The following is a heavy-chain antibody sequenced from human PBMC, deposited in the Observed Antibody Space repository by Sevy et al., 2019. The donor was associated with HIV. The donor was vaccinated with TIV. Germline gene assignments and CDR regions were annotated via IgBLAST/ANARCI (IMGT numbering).Heavy chain of an antibody. CDR1: GYSFSSYA. Sequence: GGSLRLSCVVSGYSFSSYAISWVRQAPGKGLEWVSTINGRGGSTYYADSVKGRFTISRDNPKNTLFLQMINLGVDDTASYYCARRGPGIAAAASAFYDNWGQRTLVTVSS. D-gene: IGHD6-13*01. J-gene: IGHJ4*02. CDR2: INGRGGST. CDR3: ARRGPGIAAAASAFYDN. V-gene: IGHV3-23*01.